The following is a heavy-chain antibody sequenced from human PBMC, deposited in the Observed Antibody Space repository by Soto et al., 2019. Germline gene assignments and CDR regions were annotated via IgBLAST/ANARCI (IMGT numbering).Heavy chain of an antibody. J-gene: IGHJ4*02. Sequence: SETLSLTCTVSGGSISSGGYYWSWIRQPPGKGLEWIGEINHSGSTNYNPSLKSRVTISVDTSKNQFSLQLNSVTPEDAAVYYCANDPGYSLDYWGQGTQVTVSS. CDR2: INHSGST. D-gene: IGHD5-12*01. CDR1: GGSISSGGYY. V-gene: IGHV4-39*07. CDR3: ANDPGYSLDY.